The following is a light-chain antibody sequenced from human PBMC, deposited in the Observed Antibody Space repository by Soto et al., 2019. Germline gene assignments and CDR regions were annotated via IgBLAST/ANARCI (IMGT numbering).Light chain of an antibody. CDR1: QSLQHSNGYNY. CDR3: MQALQTPA. Sequence: DIVMTQSPLSLPVTPGEPASISCRSSQSLQHSNGYNYLDWYVQKPGQSPQILIYLASNRASGVPERFSVSGSGTDFTLKISRVEAEDVGTYYCMQALQTPAFGQGTKVEIK. J-gene: IGKJ1*01. V-gene: IGKV2-28*01. CDR2: LAS.